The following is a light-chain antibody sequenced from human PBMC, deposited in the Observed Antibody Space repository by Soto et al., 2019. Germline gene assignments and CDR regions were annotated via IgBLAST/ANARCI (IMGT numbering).Light chain of an antibody. CDR1: QTLNNW. CDR2: HAS. Sequence: DIQMTQSPSTLSASIGDRVTITCRASQTLNNWLAWYQQKPGKAPNLLIYHASNLETGVPSRFSGSAFGTEFTLTVSSLQPDDFATYCCQYSNSYPWTFGQGTKVDIK. CDR3: QYSNSYPWT. J-gene: IGKJ1*01. V-gene: IGKV1-5*01.